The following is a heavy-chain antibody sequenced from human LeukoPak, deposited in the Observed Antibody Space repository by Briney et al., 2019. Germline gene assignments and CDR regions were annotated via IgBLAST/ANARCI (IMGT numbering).Heavy chain of an antibody. Sequence: ASVKVSCKASGYTFTGYYMHWVRQAPGQGLEWMGWINPNSGGTNYAQKFQGRVTMTTDTSTSTAYMELRSLRSDDTAVYYCARTYYYDSSGYLGYWGQGTLVTVSS. CDR1: GYTFTGYY. D-gene: IGHD3-22*01. V-gene: IGHV1-2*02. CDR2: INPNSGGT. CDR3: ARTYYYDSSGYLGY. J-gene: IGHJ4*02.